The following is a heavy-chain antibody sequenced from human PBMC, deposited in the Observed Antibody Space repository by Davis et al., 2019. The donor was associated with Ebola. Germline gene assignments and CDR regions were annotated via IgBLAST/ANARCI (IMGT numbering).Heavy chain of an antibody. Sequence: GESLKISCAASGFTFSSYGMHWVRQAPGKGLEWVAVIWYDGSNKYYADSVKGRFTISRDNSKNTLYLQMNSLRAEDTAVYYCARASPIVVVPAAMAYYYMDVWGKGTTVTVSS. D-gene: IGHD2-2*01. J-gene: IGHJ6*03. V-gene: IGHV3-33*01. CDR1: GFTFSSYG. CDR3: ARASPIVVVPAAMAYYYMDV. CDR2: IWYDGSNK.